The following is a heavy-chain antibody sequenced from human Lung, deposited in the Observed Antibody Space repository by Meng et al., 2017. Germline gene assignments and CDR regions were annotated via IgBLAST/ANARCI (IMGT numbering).Heavy chain of an antibody. CDR1: GGTFSSYA. J-gene: IGHJ6*02. V-gene: IGHV1-69*05. CDR2: IIPIFGTA. Sequence: SVKVSCKASGGTFSSYAISWVRQAPGQGLEWMGGIIPIFGTANYAQKFQGRVTITTDESTSTAYMELSSLISEDTAVYYCARGRYSGSFPKNYYYYYYGMDVWGQGTTVTVSS. CDR3: ARGRYSGSFPKNYYYYYYGMDV. D-gene: IGHD1-26*01.